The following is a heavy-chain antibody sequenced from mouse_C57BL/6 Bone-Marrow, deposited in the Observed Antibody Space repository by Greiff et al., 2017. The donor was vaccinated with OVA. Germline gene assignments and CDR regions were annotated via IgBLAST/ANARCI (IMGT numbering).Heavy chain of an antibody. CDR3: ARSGYKDY. J-gene: IGHJ2*01. V-gene: IGHV5-4*01. Sequence: EVQLVESGGGLVKPGGSLKLSCAASGFTFSSYAMSWVRQTPEKRLEWVATISDGGSYTYYPDNVKGRFTISRDNAKNNLYLQMSHLKSEDPAMYYCARSGYKDYWGQGTTLTVSS. CDR2: ISDGGSYT. D-gene: IGHD3-2*02. CDR1: GFTFSSYA.